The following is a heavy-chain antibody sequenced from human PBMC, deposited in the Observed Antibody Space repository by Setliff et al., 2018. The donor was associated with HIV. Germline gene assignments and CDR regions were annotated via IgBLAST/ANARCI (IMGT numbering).Heavy chain of an antibody. CDR3: VKELAASGLGYFDS. Sequence: GGSLRLSCAASGFTFSNYAMSWVRQAPGEGLECVSAILSTGERTFYADSVKGRFTISRDNSKNTVYLQMNSLRAEDTAEYYCVKELAASGLGYFDSWGRGILVTVSS. CDR1: GFTFSNYA. J-gene: IGHJ4*02. V-gene: IGHV3-23*01. D-gene: IGHD3-22*01. CDR2: ILSTGERT.